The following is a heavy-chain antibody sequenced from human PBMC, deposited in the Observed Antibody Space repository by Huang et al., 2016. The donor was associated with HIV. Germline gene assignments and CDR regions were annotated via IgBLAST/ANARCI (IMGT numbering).Heavy chain of an antibody. CDR1: GYAFTAYF. Sequence: QVQLVQSGAEVKKPGASVRVSCQASGYAFTAYFLHWIRQVPGQGLEGVGWINPKSGDIKVAQKFQGRVTVTRDTSVSRTYLHLSRLTSDDTAFYYCARDHSNYPTTGYFGYWGQGTPVTVSS. J-gene: IGHJ4*02. V-gene: IGHV1-2*02. D-gene: IGHD2-8*01. CDR3: ARDHSNYPTTGYFGY. CDR2: INPKSGDI.